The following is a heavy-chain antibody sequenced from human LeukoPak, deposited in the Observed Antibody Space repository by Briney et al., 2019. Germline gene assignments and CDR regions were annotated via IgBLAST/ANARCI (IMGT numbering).Heavy chain of an antibody. Sequence: SETLSLTCAVYGGSFSGYYWSWIRQPPGKGLEWIGEINHSGSTNYNPSLKSRVTISVDTSKNQFSLKLSSVTAADTAVYYCAGGRASVTTRYFQEWGQGTLVTVSS. V-gene: IGHV4-34*01. CDR3: AGGRASVTTRYFQE. D-gene: IGHD4-17*01. CDR1: GGSFSGYY. CDR2: INHSGST. J-gene: IGHJ1*01.